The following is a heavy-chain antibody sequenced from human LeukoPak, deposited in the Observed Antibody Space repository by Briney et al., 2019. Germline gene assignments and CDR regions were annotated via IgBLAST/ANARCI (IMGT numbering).Heavy chain of an antibody. J-gene: IGHJ3*02. Sequence: GGSLRLSCAASGFTVSSNYLNWVRQAPGKGLEWVSVIYSGGNTYYVDSVKGRFTISRDNSKNTLYLQMNSLRAEDTAVYYCAREIRGHTCGHDAFDIWGQGTMVTVSS. CDR3: AREIRGHTCGHDAFDI. D-gene: IGHD3-10*01. CDR1: GFTVSSNY. CDR2: IYSGGNT. V-gene: IGHV3-53*01.